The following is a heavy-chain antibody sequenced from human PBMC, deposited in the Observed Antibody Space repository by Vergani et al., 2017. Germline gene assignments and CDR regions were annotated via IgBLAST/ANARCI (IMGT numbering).Heavy chain of an antibody. J-gene: IGHJ4*02. CDR3: AREWEQKLSN. V-gene: IGHV6-1*01. D-gene: IGHD6-13*01. CDR2: TYYRSKWYN. CDR1: VDIFSSNSAS. Sequence: QVQLQQSGPGLVKPSQTLLLTCAISVDIFSSNSASFNWIRQSPSRGLEWLGRTYYRSKWYNDYAVSVKSRITINPDTSKNQFSLQLNSVTPEDTAVYYCAREWEQKLSNWGQGTLVTVSS.